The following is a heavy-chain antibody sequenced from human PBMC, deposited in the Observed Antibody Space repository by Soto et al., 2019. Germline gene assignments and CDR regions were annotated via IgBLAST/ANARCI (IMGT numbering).Heavy chain of an antibody. Sequence: ESGGGLDKPGGSLRLSCAGSGFTFRAYYMPWIRKAPGRGLEWVSYISYGSSYTNYADSVKGRFTISRDNAKNSLFLQMNNLRTEDTAVYFCARDPNNSSSWWLDPWGRGALVTVSS. CDR1: GFTFRAYY. CDR2: ISYGSSYT. V-gene: IGHV3-11*06. J-gene: IGHJ5*02. D-gene: IGHD6-6*01. CDR3: ARDPNNSSSWWLDP.